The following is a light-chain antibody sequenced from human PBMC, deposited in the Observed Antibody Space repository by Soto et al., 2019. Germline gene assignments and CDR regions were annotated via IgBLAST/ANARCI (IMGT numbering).Light chain of an antibody. V-gene: IGKV1-5*01. J-gene: IGKJ2*01. CDR3: QQYNSYPYT. Sequence: DIQMTQSPSTLSVSVGDRVTITCRASQSITKYLGWYQQKPGKAPKLLIYDASSLESGVPSRFSGSGSGTEFTLTISSLQPDDFATYYCQQYNSYPYTFGQGTKLEIK. CDR2: DAS. CDR1: QSITKY.